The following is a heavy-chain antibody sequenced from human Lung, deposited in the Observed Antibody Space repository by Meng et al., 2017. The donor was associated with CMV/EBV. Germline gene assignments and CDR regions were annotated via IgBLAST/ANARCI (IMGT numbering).Heavy chain of an antibody. CDR1: RLSFNGYD. D-gene: IGHD2/OR15-2a*01. Sequence: QVPLVTAGAVVNTHGASVKVSCKASRLSFNGYDIRWVRQAPGQGLEWMGSVSPKTGDTNFAQKLHGRVTLTRDTSINTAYLGLNRMTSDDTAVYYCARTLAGPFDSWGQGTLVTVSS. J-gene: IGHJ4*02. CDR3: ARTLAGPFDS. V-gene: IGHV1-2*02. CDR2: VSPKTGDT.